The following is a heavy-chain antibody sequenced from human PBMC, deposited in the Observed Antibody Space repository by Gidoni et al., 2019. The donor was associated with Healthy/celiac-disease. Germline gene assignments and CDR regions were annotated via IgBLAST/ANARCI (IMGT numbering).Heavy chain of an antibody. V-gene: IGHV3-30*18. Sequence: QLQLVESGGGVVQPGRSLRISCAASGFTFSTYVMHWVRPAPGQGLEWVAVISYDGSNKYYADSVQGRFTISRDNSKNTLYLQMNSLRAEDTAVYYCAKDTANYAFWSGYSNYYYYGMDVWGQGTTVTVSS. J-gene: IGHJ6*02. CDR2: ISYDGSNK. CDR1: GFTFSTYV. CDR3: AKDTANYAFWSGYSNYYYYGMDV. D-gene: IGHD3-3*01.